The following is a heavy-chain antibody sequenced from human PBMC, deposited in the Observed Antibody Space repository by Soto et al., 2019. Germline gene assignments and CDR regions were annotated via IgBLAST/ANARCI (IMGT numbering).Heavy chain of an antibody. D-gene: IGHD6-19*01. J-gene: IGHJ4*02. CDR3: ASAAVTGTAGLDF. Sequence: VASVKVSCKASGYTFSGFYMHWVRQAPGQGLEWMGWINPNSGGTKSAEKFQGRVTMTRDTSTSTAYMELSRLTSDDTAVYYCASAAVTGTAGLDFWGQGTQVTV. CDR2: INPNSGGT. CDR1: GYTFSGFY. V-gene: IGHV1-2*02.